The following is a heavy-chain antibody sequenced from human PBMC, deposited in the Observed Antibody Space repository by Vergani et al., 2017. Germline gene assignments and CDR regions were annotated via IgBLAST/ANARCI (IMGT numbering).Heavy chain of an antibody. V-gene: IGHV4-59*01. CDR3: ARGLSSSWHYYYYYYMDV. D-gene: IGHD6-13*01. Sequence: QVQLQESGPGLVKPSETLSLICTVSGGSISSYYWSWIRQPPGKGLEWIGYIYYSGSTNYNPSLKSRVTISVDTSKNQFSLKLSSVTAADTAVYYCARGLSSSWHYYYYYYMDVWGKGP. CDR2: IYYSGST. J-gene: IGHJ6*03. CDR1: GGSISSYY.